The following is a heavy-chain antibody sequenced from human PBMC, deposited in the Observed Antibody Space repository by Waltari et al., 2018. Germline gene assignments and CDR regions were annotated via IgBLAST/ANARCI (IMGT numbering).Heavy chain of an antibody. D-gene: IGHD3-22*01. CDR2: ISGSGGST. CDR1: GFTFSSYA. V-gene: IGHV3-23*01. J-gene: IGHJ1*01. Sequence: EVQLLESGGGLVQPGGSLRLSCAASGFTFSSYAMSWVRQAPGKGLEWVSAISGSGGSTYYADYVKGRVTISRDNSKNTLYLQMNSLRAEDTAVYYCAKEGYDSSGYGDFQHWGQGTLVTVSS. CDR3: AKEGYDSSGYGDFQH.